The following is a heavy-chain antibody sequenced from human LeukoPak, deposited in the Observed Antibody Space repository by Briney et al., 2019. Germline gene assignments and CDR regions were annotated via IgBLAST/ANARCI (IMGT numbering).Heavy chain of an antibody. J-gene: IGHJ4*02. CDR2: ISGSGGST. V-gene: IGHV3-23*01. CDR3: AKDARITMIVVANGGYFDY. Sequence: GGSLRLSCAASGFTFSSYAMSCVRQAPGKGLKWVSAISGSGGSTYYADSVKGRFTISRDNSKNTLYLQMNSLRAEDTAVYYCAKDARITMIVVANGGYFDYWGQGTLVTVSS. D-gene: IGHD3-22*01. CDR1: GFTFSSYA.